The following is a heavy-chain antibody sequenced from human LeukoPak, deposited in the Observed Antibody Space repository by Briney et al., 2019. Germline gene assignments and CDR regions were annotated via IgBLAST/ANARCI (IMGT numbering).Heavy chain of an antibody. D-gene: IGHD6-13*01. J-gene: IGHJ5*02. CDR1: GGSISSYY. CDR3: ARVIRQQSGYNWFDP. V-gene: IGHV4-59*01. CDR2: IYYSGST. Sequence: KPSETLSLTCTVSGGSISSYYWSWIRQPPGKGLEWIGYIYYSGSTNYNPSLKSRVTISVDTSKNQFSLKLSSVTAADTAVYYCARVIRQQSGYNWFDPWGQGTLVTVSS.